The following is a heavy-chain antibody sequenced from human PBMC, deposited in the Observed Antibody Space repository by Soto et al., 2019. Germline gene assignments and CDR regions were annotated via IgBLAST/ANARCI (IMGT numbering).Heavy chain of an antibody. J-gene: IGHJ6*02. CDR3: ARMYNSGFYRPEGDYYFYGMDV. D-gene: IGHD5-12*01. CDR1: GGSIRDYY. CDR2: MYISGST. Sequence: QVQLQESGPGLVKPSETLSVTCSVSGGSIRDYYWSCIRQPAGKGLEWIGRMYISGSTKYNPSLKSRVTMSADTSVNQFSLTLISVTAADTATYYCARMYNSGFYRPEGDYYFYGMDVWGQGTTVTVSS. V-gene: IGHV4-4*07.